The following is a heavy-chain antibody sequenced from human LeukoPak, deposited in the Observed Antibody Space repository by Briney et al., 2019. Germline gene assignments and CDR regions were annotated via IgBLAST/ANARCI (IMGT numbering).Heavy chain of an antibody. D-gene: IGHD4-11*01. J-gene: IGHJ4*02. V-gene: IGHV1-18*01. CDR2: ISAYNGNT. Sequence: VSHLTTGYRYTIDGRKRVGLARGQGIEKMGWISAYNGNTTYAQKLQGRVTMTTDTSTSTAYMELRSLRSDDTAVYYCARYPYRLGFDYWVQGTLVTVSS. CDR3: ARYPYRLGFDY. CDR1: GYRYTIDG.